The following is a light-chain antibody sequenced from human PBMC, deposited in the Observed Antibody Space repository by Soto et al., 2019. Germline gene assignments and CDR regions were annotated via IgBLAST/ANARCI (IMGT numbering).Light chain of an antibody. Sequence: LTQPPSASGTPGQRVTISCSGSSSNIGSNYVYWYQQLPGTAPKLLIYGNNQRPSGVPDRFSGSKSGTSASLAISGLRSEDEADYYCAARDDSLSGPNWVFGGGTKLTVL. J-gene: IGLJ3*02. CDR2: GNN. CDR3: AARDDSLSGPNWV. V-gene: IGLV1-47*02. CDR1: SSNIGSNY.